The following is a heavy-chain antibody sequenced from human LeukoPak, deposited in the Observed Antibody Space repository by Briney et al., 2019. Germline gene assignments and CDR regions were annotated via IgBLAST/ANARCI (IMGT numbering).Heavy chain of an antibody. J-gene: IGHJ4*02. V-gene: IGHV4-59*08. CDR1: GDSIGRYY. CDR2: IDDSGRT. Sequence: SETLSLTCTVSGDSIGRYYWNWIRQPPGKGPEWIGYIDDSGRTNYNPSLKSRVTISVDTSKNQVSLGLSSVTAADTAVYYCARHYYYASGSPFDYWGQGTLVTVSS. CDR3: ARHYYYASGSPFDY. D-gene: IGHD3-10*01.